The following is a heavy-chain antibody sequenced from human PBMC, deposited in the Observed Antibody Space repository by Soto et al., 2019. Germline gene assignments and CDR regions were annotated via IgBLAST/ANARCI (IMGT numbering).Heavy chain of an antibody. CDR3: ARDPRYSSGWYLIDYFDY. V-gene: IGHV1-18*01. J-gene: IGHJ4*02. D-gene: IGHD6-19*01. CDR1: GYTFTSYG. CDR2: LSAYNGNT. Sequence: QVQLVQSGAEVKKPGASVKVSCKASGYTFTSYGISWVRQAPGHGLEWMGWLSAYNGNTNYAQKLQGRVTMTTDTSTSTAYMELRSLRSDDTAVYYCARDPRYSSGWYLIDYFDYWGQGTLVTVSS.